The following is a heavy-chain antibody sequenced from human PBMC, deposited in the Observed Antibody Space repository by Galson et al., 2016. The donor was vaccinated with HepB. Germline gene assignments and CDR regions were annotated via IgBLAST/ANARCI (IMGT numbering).Heavy chain of an antibody. CDR2: IYWDDDK. CDR3: TYTPGNYGPHFDF. Sequence: PALVKPTQTLTLTCTFSGFSLSTNGVGVGWIRQPPGKALEWLALIYWDDDKRYRPSLKSRLTVAKATSKNQVVLTRTNMDPVDTATYFCTYTPGNYGPHFDFWGQGTLVTVSS. J-gene: IGHJ4*02. D-gene: IGHD3-16*01. V-gene: IGHV2-5*02. CDR1: GFSLSTNGVG.